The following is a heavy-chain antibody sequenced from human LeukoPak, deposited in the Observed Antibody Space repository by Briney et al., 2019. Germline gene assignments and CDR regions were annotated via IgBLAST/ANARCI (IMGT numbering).Heavy chain of an antibody. CDR1: GYPFTTYE. Sequence: GASVKVSCKTSGYPFTTYEINWVRQAAGQGLEWMGWVHPNSGNTAYAQKFQGRVTMTRDTSISTAYMELSRLRSDDTAVYYCASPGPEGWLLLFDYWGQGTLVTVSS. CDR3: ASPGPEGWLLLFDY. J-gene: IGHJ4*02. CDR2: VHPNSGNT. V-gene: IGHV1-8*01. D-gene: IGHD3-22*01.